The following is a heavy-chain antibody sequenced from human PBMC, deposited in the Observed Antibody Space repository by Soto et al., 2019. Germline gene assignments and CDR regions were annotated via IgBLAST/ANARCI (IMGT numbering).Heavy chain of an antibody. V-gene: IGHV3-48*03. CDR3: AKRKSRGGSVSYGDGDY. CDR1: GFTFSDFE. CDR2: IGSSGDTM. Sequence: EVQLVESGGGFVEPGGSLRLSCEVSGFTFSDFEINWIRQAPGKGLEWLSHIGSSGDTMSYADSVKGRFIISRDNARNSLYLQMNSLRAEDTAVYYCAKRKSRGGSVSYGDGDYWGQGTLVTVSS. D-gene: IGHD4-17*01. J-gene: IGHJ4*02.